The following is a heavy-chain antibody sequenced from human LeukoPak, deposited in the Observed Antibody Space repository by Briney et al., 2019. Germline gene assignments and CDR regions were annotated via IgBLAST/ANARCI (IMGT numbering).Heavy chain of an antibody. D-gene: IGHD3-22*01. CDR1: GFIFTNYG. CDR2: NDGGGT. J-gene: IGHJ5*02. V-gene: IGHV3-23*01. Sequence: PGGSLRLSCAASGFIFTNYGLIWVRQAPGKGLEWVSANDGGGTNYADFVKGRFTISRDNSKNTLFLQMNSLRAEDTALYYCAKGSSGYFVDLWGQGTLVTVSS. CDR3: AKGSSGYFVDL.